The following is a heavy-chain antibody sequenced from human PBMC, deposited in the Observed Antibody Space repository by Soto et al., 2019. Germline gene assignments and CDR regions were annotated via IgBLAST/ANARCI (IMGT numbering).Heavy chain of an antibody. CDR2: IKSKTDGGTT. Sequence: EVQLVESGGGLVKPGGSLRLSCAASGFTFSNAWMSWVRQAPGKGLEWVGRIKSKTDGGTTVYAAPVKGRFTISRDDSKNTLYLQMNSLKTEDTAVYYCTTDGKQWLAFDYWGQGTLVTVSS. CDR1: GFTFSNAW. J-gene: IGHJ4*02. V-gene: IGHV3-15*01. CDR3: TTDGKQWLAFDY. D-gene: IGHD6-19*01.